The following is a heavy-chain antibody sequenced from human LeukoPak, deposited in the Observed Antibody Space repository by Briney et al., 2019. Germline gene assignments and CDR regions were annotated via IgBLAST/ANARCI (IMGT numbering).Heavy chain of an antibody. D-gene: IGHD3-22*01. V-gene: IGHV3-23*01. CDR1: GFTFSSYD. Sequence: PGRSLRLSCAASGFTFSSYDMNWVRQAPGKGLEWVSTISGSGGGTYYADSVKGRFTISRDNSKNTLYLQMNSLRAEDTAIYYCALYYYDRSGYYLCAFDIWGQGTMVIVSS. J-gene: IGHJ3*02. CDR2: ISGSGGGT. CDR3: ALYYYDRSGYYLCAFDI.